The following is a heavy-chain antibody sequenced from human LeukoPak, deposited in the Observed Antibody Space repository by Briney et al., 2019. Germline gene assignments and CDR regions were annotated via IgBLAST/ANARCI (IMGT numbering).Heavy chain of an antibody. J-gene: IGHJ6*04. Sequence: PSETLSLTCTVSGGSISSYYWSWIRQPPGKGLEWIGYIYYSGSTNYNPSLKSRVTISVDTSKNQLSLKLSSVTAADTAVYYCAGGGYSYGLAYYYYGMDVWGKGTTVTVSS. V-gene: IGHV4-59*01. CDR2: IYYSGST. D-gene: IGHD5-18*01. CDR1: GGSISSYY. CDR3: AGGGYSYGLAYYYYGMDV.